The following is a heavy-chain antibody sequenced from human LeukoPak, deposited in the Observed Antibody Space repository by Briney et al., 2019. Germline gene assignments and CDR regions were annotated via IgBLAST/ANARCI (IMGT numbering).Heavy chain of an antibody. J-gene: IGHJ3*02. V-gene: IGHV3-11*06. CDR3: ARDHYDILTGYYHDAFDI. CDR1: GFTLSDYY. D-gene: IGHD3-9*01. Sequence: GGSLRLSCAASGFTLSDYYMSWIRQAPGKGLEWVSYISSSSSYTNYADSVKGRFTISRDNAKNSLYLQMNSLRAEDTAVYYCARDHYDILTGYYHDAFDIWGQGTMVTVSS. CDR2: ISSSSSYT.